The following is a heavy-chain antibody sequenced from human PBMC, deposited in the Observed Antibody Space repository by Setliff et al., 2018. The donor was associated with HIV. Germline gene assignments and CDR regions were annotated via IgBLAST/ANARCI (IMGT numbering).Heavy chain of an antibody. CDR1: GGSISSYY. CDR3: ARGLSFYDPGGFDY. J-gene: IGHJ4*02. Sequence: TLSLTCTVSGGSISSYYWSWIRQPPGKGLEWIGYISTSGSTNYNPSLTSRVTISVDTSKNPFSLKLSSVTAADTAVYYCARGLSFYDPGGFDYWGQGTLVTVSS. V-gene: IGHV4-4*09. CDR2: ISTSGST. D-gene: IGHD3-22*01.